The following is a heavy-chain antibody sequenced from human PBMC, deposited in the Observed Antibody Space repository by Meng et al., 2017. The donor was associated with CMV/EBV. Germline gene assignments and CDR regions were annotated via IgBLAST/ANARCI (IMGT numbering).Heavy chain of an antibody. J-gene: IGHJ3*02. D-gene: IGHD1-26*01. CDR1: GFTFRSYG. CDR3: AKALSGSYLGAFDI. V-gene: IGHV3-30*02. Sequence: SGFTFRSYGMHWVRQAPGKGLEWVAFIRYDGSNKYYADSVKGRFTISRDNSKNTLYLQMNSLRAEDTAVYYCAKALSGSYLGAFDIWGQGTMVTVSS. CDR2: IRYDGSNK.